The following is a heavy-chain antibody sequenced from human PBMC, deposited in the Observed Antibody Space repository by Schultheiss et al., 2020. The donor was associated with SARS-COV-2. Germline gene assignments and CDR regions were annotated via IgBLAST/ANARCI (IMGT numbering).Heavy chain of an antibody. CDR2: IYYSGST. J-gene: IGHJ6*03. Sequence: SETLSLTCAVYGGSFSGYYWSWIRQPPGKGLEWIGYIYYSGSTNYNPSLKSRVTISVDTSKNQFSLKLSSVTAADTAVYYCASSPTEYYYYYYMDVWGKGTTVTVSS. D-gene: IGHD4-11*01. V-gene: IGHV4-59*01. CDR1: GGSFSGYY. CDR3: ASSPTEYYYYYYMDV.